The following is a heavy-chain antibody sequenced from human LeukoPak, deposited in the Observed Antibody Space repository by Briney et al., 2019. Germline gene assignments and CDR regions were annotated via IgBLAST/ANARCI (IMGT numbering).Heavy chain of an antibody. D-gene: IGHD6-19*01. CDR1: GGSFSGYY. V-gene: IGHV4-34*01. Sequence: SETLSLTCAVYGGSFSGYYWSWICQPPGKGLEWIGEINHSGSTNYNPSLKSRVTISVDTSKNQFSLKLSSVTAADTAVYYCARKGYSSDGYYYYGMDVWGKGTTVTVSS. J-gene: IGHJ6*04. CDR3: ARKGYSSDGYYYYGMDV. CDR2: INHSGST.